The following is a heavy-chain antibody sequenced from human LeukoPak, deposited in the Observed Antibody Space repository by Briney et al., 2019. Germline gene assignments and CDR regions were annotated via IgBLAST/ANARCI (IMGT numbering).Heavy chain of an antibody. V-gene: IGHV3-7*01. J-gene: IGHJ4*02. D-gene: IGHD2-15*01. CDR3: ARGAPRDCSPSSCSLFDH. CDR2: IVQDGSGK. Sequence: GGSLRLXCAASGFTFGNYWMSWVRQAPGQGLEWVANIVQDGSGKYYVDSVRGRFTILRDNAKNLLYLQMNSLRAEDTAVYYCARGAPRDCSPSSCSLFDHWGRGTQVAVPS. CDR1: GFTFGNYW.